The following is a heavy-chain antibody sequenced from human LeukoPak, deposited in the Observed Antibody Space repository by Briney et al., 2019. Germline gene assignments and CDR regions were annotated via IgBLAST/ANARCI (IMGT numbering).Heavy chain of an antibody. J-gene: IGHJ4*02. Sequence: GSLRLSCEGSRFTFSNYWMNWVRQAPGKGLEWIGSIYHSGSTYYNPSLKSRVTISVDTSKNQFSLKLSSVTAADTAVYYCARVGPDIVADPIDYWGQGTLVTVSS. V-gene: IGHV4-38-2*01. CDR1: RFTFSNYW. CDR3: ARVGPDIVADPIDY. D-gene: IGHD5-12*01. CDR2: IYHSGST.